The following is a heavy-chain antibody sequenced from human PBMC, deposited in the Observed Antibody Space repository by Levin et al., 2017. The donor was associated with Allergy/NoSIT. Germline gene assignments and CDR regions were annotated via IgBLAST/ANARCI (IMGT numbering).Heavy chain of an antibody. V-gene: IGHV4-38-2*02. CDR2: IYHSGST. D-gene: IGHD3-3*01. Sequence: SETLSLTCTVSGYSISSGYYWGWIRQPPGKGLEWIGSIYHSGSTYYNPSLKSRVTISVDTSKNQFSLKLSSVTAADTAVYYCARAGYYDFWSGYAPNWFDPWGQGTLVTVSS. J-gene: IGHJ5*02. CDR1: GYSISSGYY. CDR3: ARAGYYDFWSGYAPNWFDP.